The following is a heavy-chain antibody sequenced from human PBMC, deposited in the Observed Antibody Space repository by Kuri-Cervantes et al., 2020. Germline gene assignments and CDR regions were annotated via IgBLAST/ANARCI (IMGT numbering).Heavy chain of an antibody. V-gene: IGHV3-7*01. CDR3: AREGYSSGKAGAFDI. J-gene: IGHJ3*02. D-gene: IGHD6-19*01. Sequence: GESLKISCAASGFTFSSYWMFWVRQAPGKGLEWVASIQQHGSEQHYVDSVKGRFTISRDNAKNSLYLQMSSLRVEDTAVYYCAREGYSSGKAGAFDIWGQGTMVTVSS. CDR2: IQQHGSEQ. CDR1: GFTFSSYW.